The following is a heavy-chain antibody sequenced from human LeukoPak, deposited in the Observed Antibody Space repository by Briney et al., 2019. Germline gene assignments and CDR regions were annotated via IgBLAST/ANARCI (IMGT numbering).Heavy chain of an antibody. CDR2: IYHSGST. D-gene: IGHD3-10*01. J-gene: IGHJ5*02. V-gene: IGHV4-38-2*02. CDR3: ARAYGSLPNWFDP. Sequence: PSETLSLTCTVSGYSISSGYYWGWIRQPPGKGLEWIGSIYHSGSTYYNPSLKSRVTISVDTSKNQFSLKLSSVTAADTAVYYCARAYGSLPNWFDPWGQGTLVTVSS. CDR1: GYSISSGYY.